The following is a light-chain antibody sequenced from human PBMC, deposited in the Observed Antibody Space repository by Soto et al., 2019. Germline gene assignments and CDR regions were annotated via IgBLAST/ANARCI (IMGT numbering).Light chain of an antibody. J-gene: IGKJ2*01. CDR3: QQYHTYPYT. CDR1: QGISNY. Sequence: AIRMTQSPSSLSASTGDRVTITYRASQGISNYLAWYQQTPGKAPNLMSFAASTLQSGVPSRFRGGGSGTDFTLTISCLQSEDFASYYCQQYHTYPYTFGQGTKVDIK. V-gene: IGKV1-8*01. CDR2: AAS.